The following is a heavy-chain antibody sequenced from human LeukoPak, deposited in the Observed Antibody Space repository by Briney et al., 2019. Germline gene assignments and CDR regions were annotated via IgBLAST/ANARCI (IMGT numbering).Heavy chain of an antibody. CDR3: VRQPAVAGSYFDY. CDR1: GGSISSGGYY. Sequence: SQTLSLTCTVSGGSISSGGYYWSWIRQHPGKGLEWIGYIYYDGSTYYNPSLKSRVTISVDTSKNQFSLKLGCVTAADTAVYYCVRQPAVAGSYFDYWGQGTLVTVSS. J-gene: IGHJ4*02. D-gene: IGHD6-19*01. CDR2: IYYDGST. V-gene: IGHV4-31*03.